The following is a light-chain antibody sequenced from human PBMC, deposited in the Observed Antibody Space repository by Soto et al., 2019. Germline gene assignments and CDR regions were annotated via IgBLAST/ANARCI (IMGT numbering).Light chain of an antibody. J-gene: IGKJ1*01. Sequence: DIDLNQSPGTLSRSPMNPATLSFRHSQSVSSSYLAWYQQKPGQAPRLLIYGASSRATGIPDRFSGSGSGTDFTLTISRLEPEDFAVYYCQQDGKSCVGLGQGAMADI. CDR2: GAS. CDR1: QSVSSSY. CDR3: QQDGKSCVG. V-gene: IGKV3-20*01.